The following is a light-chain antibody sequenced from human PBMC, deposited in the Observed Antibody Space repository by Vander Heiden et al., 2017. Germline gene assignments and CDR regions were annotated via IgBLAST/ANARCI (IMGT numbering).Light chain of an antibody. J-gene: IGLJ3*02. CDR2: KDT. CDR3: RSAGNGNTYGV. CDR1: ALPKQY. V-gene: IGLV3-25*03. Sequence: SYELTPPPSVSVSPGQTARITCSGKALPKQYADGYQQKQGQGHVWGRWKDTERPSGIPGRFAGSSSGTKVTLTISGVQAEDEANDDGRSAGNGNTYGVFGGGTKLTVL.